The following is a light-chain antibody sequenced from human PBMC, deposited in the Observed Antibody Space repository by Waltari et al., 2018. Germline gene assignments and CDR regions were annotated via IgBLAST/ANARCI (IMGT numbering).Light chain of an antibody. CDR2: AAS. CDR3: QQLYSYPLT. CDR1: QGFSSN. V-gene: IGKV1-9*01. J-gene: IGKJ4*01. Sequence: IQLTQSPSSMSASVGDRVTITCRARQGFSSNLAWFQQSPGKAPNILIYAASTLQSGVPSVFSGSGAGTDFTLTITSLQPEDFATYSCQQLYSYPLTFGGGTKVEIK.